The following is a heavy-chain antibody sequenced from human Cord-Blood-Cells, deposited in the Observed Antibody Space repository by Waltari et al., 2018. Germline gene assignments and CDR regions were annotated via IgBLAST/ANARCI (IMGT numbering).Heavy chain of an antibody. Sequence: QVQLVESGGGVVQPGRSLRLSCAASGFTFSSYAMHWVRQAPGKGLEWVAVISYDGSNKYYADPVKGRFTISRDNSKNTLYLQMNSLRAEDTAVYYCARDSRSGGMDVWGQGTTVTVSS. V-gene: IGHV3-30-3*01. CDR1: GFTFSSYA. J-gene: IGHJ6*02. CDR3: ARDSRSGGMDV. CDR2: ISYDGSNK.